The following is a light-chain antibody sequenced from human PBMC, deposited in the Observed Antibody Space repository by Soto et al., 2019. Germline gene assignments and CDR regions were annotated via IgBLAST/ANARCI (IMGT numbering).Light chain of an antibody. Sequence: EILITQSPSTLSVSAGERATLSCSASQVVSGNLSWYQQKPGQAPRLLIYGASTRATGIPARFSGSGSGTEFTLTISSLQSEDFAVYYCQQYNNWSPVTFGQGTKVDIK. J-gene: IGKJ1*01. V-gene: IGKV3-15*01. CDR1: QVVSGN. CDR2: GAS. CDR3: QQYNNWSPVT.